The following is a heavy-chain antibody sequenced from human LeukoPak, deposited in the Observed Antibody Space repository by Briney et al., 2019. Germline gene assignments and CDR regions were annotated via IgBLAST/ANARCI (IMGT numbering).Heavy chain of an antibody. CDR1: GGSISSGDYY. D-gene: IGHD6-19*01. J-gene: IGHJ5*02. V-gene: IGHV4-61*08. CDR3: ARGRSRVAVSNWFDP. Sequence: SQTLSLTCTVSGGSISSGDYYWSWIRQPPGKGLEWIGYIYYSGSTNYNPSLKSRVTISVDTSKNQFSLKLSSVTAADTAVYYCARGRSRVAVSNWFDPWGQGTLVTVSS. CDR2: IYYSGST.